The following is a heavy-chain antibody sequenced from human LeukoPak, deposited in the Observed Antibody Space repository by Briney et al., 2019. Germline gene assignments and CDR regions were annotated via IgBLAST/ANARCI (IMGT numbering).Heavy chain of an antibody. CDR2: TYSGGTT. V-gene: IGHV3-66*01. D-gene: IGHD4-17*01. CDR1: RFSVSYNY. J-gene: IGHJ4*02. Sequence: PGGSLRLSCAASRFSVSYNYMSSVRQAPGKGLEWLSVTYSGGTTLYADSVKGRFTISRDNSKNTLFLQLNSLGAKDTGVYCCARGAVTRNYFDYWGQGTLVTVSS. CDR3: ARGAVTRNYFDY.